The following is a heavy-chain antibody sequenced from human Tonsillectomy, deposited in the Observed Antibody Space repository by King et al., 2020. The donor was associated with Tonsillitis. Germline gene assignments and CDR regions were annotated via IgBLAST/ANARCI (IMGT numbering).Heavy chain of an antibody. V-gene: IGHV3-30*18. CDR3: ANDGIQRNSWRRNFDH. CDR1: GFTFSTYG. D-gene: IGHD5-18*01. J-gene: IGHJ4*02. CDR2: ISYDGSNK. Sequence: VQLVESGGGVVQPGTSLRLSCAASGFTFSTYGIHWVRQAPGKGLEWVAVISYDGSNKYYADSVKGRFTISRDNSKNTLYLQMYSLRAEDTAVYYCANDGIQRNSWRRNFDHWGQGTLVTVSS.